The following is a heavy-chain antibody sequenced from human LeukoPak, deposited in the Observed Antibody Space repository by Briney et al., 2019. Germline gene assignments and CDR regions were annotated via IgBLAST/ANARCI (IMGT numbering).Heavy chain of an antibody. Sequence: GESLKISCKGSGYSFTSYWIGWVRQMPGKGLEWMGIIYPGDSDTRYSPSFQGQVTISADKSISTAYLQWSSLKASDTAMYYCARGLTGITRYYYYMDVWGKGTTVTVSS. CDR2: IYPGDSDT. V-gene: IGHV5-51*01. D-gene: IGHD1-7*01. CDR1: GYSFTSYW. J-gene: IGHJ6*03. CDR3: ARGLTGITRYYYYMDV.